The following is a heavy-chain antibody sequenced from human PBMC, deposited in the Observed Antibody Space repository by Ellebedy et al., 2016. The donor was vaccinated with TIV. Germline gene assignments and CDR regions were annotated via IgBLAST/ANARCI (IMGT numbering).Heavy chain of an antibody. D-gene: IGHD1-26*01. Sequence: GESLKISCAASGFIFSSYGMHWVRQAPGKGLEWVAFIRYDGSNKYYADSVNGRFTISRDNSKNTLYLQMNSLRAEDTAVSYCAKDDSGNYEQWDYWGQGTLVTVSS. CDR2: IRYDGSNK. V-gene: IGHV3-30*02. J-gene: IGHJ4*02. CDR3: AKDDSGNYEQWDY. CDR1: GFIFSSYG.